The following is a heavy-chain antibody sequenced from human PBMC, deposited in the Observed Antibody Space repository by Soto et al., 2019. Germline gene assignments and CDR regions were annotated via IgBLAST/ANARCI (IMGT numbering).Heavy chain of an antibody. CDR2: FHYSGRT. D-gene: IGHD2-2*01. CDR3: ARLAGYCSGTSCYGYYGMDV. J-gene: IGHJ6*02. CDR1: GGSISSGPYS. Sequence: SGTLSLTCSVSGGSISSGPYSCGWIRQPPRKGLEWIGTFHYSGRTYYSPSLESRVTISVDTSKNQFSLKVSSVTAADTAVFYCARLAGYCSGTSCYGYYGMDVWGQGTTVTVSS. V-gene: IGHV4-39*01.